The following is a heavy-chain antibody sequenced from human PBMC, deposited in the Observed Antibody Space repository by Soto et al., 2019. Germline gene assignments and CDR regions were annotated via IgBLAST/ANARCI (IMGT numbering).Heavy chain of an antibody. J-gene: IGHJ4*02. V-gene: IGHV3-33*01. CDR3: ARDKGSSTVVSGISQEGYFDS. CDR2: IWYDGSNA. Sequence: PGGSLRLSCAASGFTFSIFGMHWVRQAPGKGLEWAAIIWYDGSNAYYADSVRGRFTISRDNSKNTVYLQMNSLRAEDTAVYYCARDKGSSTVVSGISQEGYFDSWGQGTRVTVXS. D-gene: IGHD6-19*01. CDR1: GFTFSIFG.